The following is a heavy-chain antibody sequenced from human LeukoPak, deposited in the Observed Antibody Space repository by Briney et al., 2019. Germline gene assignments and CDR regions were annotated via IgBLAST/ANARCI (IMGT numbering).Heavy chain of an antibody. Sequence: GASVKVSCKASGYTFTGYYMHWVRQAPGQGLEWMGWMNPNSGNTGYAQKFQGRVTITRNTSINTAYMELSSLRSEDTAVYYCAREKGIHWFDPWGQGTLVTVSS. CDR1: GYTFTGYY. CDR2: MNPNSGNT. V-gene: IGHV1-8*03. J-gene: IGHJ5*02. CDR3: AREKGIHWFDP.